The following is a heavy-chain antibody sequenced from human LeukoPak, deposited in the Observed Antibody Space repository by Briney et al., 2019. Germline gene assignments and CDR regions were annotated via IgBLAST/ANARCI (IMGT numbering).Heavy chain of an antibody. D-gene: IGHD3-22*01. Sequence: GGSLRLSCAASGFTFSSYAMHWVRQAPGKGLEYVSAISSNGGSTYYANSVKGRFTISRDNSKNTLYLQMGSLRAEDTAVYYCATQGGGDYYDSSGYYNFDYWGQGTLVTVSS. CDR2: ISSNGGST. CDR1: GFTFSSYA. J-gene: IGHJ4*02. CDR3: ATQGGGDYYDSSGYYNFDY. V-gene: IGHV3-64*01.